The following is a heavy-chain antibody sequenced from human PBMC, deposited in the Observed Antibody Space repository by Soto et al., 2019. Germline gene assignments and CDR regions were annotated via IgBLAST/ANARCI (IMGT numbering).Heavy chain of an antibody. CDR3: ARDPKKAYYYDSSGYYYFDY. D-gene: IGHD3-22*01. J-gene: IGHJ4*02. CDR1: GYTLISYY. V-gene: IGHV1-46*01. CDR2: INPSAGST. Sequence: GASVKVSCKASGYTLISYYIHWVRQAPGQGLEWMGIINPSAGSTRYAQKFQGRVTMTRDTSTSTVYMELSSLRSEDTAVYYCARDPKKAYYYDSSGYYYFDYWGQGTLVTVSS.